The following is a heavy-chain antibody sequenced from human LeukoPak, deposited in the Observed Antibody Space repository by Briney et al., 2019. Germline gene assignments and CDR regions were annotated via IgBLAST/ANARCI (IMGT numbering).Heavy chain of an antibody. Sequence: PSQTLSLTCTVSGGSISSGGYYWSWIRQPPGKGLEWIGYIYHSGSTYYNPSLKSRVTISVDRSKNQFSLKLSSVTAADTAVYYCARSGWFGDHKADYYYMDVWGKGTTVTVSS. J-gene: IGHJ6*03. CDR2: IYHSGST. V-gene: IGHV4-30-2*01. D-gene: IGHD3-10*01. CDR3: ARSGWFGDHKADYYYMDV. CDR1: GGSISSGGYY.